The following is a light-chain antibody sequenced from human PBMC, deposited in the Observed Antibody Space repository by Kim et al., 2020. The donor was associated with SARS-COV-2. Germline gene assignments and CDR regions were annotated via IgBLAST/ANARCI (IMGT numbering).Light chain of an antibody. CDR1: GGHSTNA. Sequence: ASVKLTCTLSGGHSTNAIAWHQQQPEKGPRYLMKLNSDGSHSKGDGIPDRFSGSTSGAERYLTISSLQSEDEADYYYQTWGTGIWVFGGGTKLTV. V-gene: IGLV4-69*01. CDR3: QTWGTGIWV. CDR2: LNSDGSH. J-gene: IGLJ3*02.